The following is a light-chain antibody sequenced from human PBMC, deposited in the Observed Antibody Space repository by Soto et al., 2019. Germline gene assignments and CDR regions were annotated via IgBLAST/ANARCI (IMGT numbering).Light chain of an antibody. CDR2: GAS. J-gene: IGKJ4*01. CDR1: QSVSSN. V-gene: IGKV3-15*01. CDR3: QQYNKWPLT. Sequence: EIVMTQSPATLSVSPGERATLSCRASQSVSSNLAWYQQKPGQAPRLLIYGASTRATGIPARFSGSGSGTEFTLTISSLQSEDLAAYYCQQYNKWPLTFGGGTKVEIK.